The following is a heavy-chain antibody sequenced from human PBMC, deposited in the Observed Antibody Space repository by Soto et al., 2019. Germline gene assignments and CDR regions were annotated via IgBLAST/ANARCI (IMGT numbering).Heavy chain of an antibody. CDR3: ARGRRRWNTVTTGMDV. V-gene: IGHV4-34*01. CDR1: GGSFSGYY. CDR2: INHSGST. J-gene: IGHJ6*02. Sequence: SETLSLTCAVYGGSFSGYYWSWIRQPPGKGLEWIGEINHSGSTNYNPSLKSRVTISVDTPKNQFSLKLSSVTAADTAVYYCARGRRRWNTVTTGMDVWGQGTTVTVSS. D-gene: IGHD4-17*01.